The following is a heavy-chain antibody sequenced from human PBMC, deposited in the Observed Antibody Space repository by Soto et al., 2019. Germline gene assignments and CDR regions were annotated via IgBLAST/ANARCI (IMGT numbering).Heavy chain of an antibody. Sequence: GGSLRLSCAASGFTFSSYSMNWVRQAPGKGLEWVSSISSSSSYIYYADSVKGRFTISRDNAKNSLYLQMNSLRAEDTAVYYCARDRGQQLVRYYFDYWGQGTLVTVSS. CDR3: ARDRGQQLVRYYFDY. D-gene: IGHD6-13*01. J-gene: IGHJ4*02. CDR2: ISSSSSYI. CDR1: GFTFSSYS. V-gene: IGHV3-21*01.